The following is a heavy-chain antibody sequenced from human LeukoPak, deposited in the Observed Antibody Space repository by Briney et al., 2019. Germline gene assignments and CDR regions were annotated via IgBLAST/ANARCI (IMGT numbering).Heavy chain of an antibody. J-gene: IGHJ4*02. Sequence: GASVKVSCKAAGYTFTSYGISWVWQAPGQGLEWMGWMSAYNGNTNNAQTLQGRVTMTTDTSTSTVYMELRSLRSDDTAVYYCARGGLYCSSTSCYGIEYWGQGTLVTVSS. D-gene: IGHD2-2*01. V-gene: IGHV1-18*04. CDR2: MSAYNGNT. CDR1: GYTFTSYG. CDR3: ARGGLYCSSTSCYGIEY.